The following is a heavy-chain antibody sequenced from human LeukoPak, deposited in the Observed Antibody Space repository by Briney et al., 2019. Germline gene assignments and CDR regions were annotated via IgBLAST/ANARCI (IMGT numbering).Heavy chain of an antibody. CDR2: IDSDGSTT. CDR3: ARGLTLLGYCSSTSCLMNY. V-gene: IGHV3-74*01. CDR1: GFTLSSYW. Sequence: PGGSLRLSCAVSGFTLSSYWMHWVRQAPGKGLVWVPRIDSDGSTTDYADSVKGRFTISRDNANNTLYLQMNSLRAEDAGVYYCARGLTLLGYCSSTSCLMNYWGQGTLVTVSS. J-gene: IGHJ4*02. D-gene: IGHD2-2*01.